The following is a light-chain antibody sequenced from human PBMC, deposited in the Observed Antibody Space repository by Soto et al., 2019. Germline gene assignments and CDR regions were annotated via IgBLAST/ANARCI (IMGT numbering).Light chain of an antibody. CDR3: QQYQNWPLIT. CDR2: GAS. Sequence: EVVLTQSPGTLSLSPGEGATLSCRSSQDVGTNYLAWYQQKPGQAPRLLIFGASSRASGVPGRFSGSGSGTDFTLTISRLEPEDSAVYYCQQYQNWPLITFGQGTRLEI. V-gene: IGKV3-20*01. J-gene: IGKJ5*01. CDR1: QDVGTNY.